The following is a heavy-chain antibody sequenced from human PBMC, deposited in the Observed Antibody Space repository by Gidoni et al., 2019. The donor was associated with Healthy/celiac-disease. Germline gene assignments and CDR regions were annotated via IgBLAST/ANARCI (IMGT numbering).Heavy chain of an antibody. V-gene: IGHV2-26*01. Sequence: QVTLKESGPVLVKPTETLTLTCTVSGFSLSNARMGVSWIRQPPGKALEWLAHIFSNDEKSYSTSLKSRLTISKDTSKSQVVLTMTNMDPVDTATYYCARTPPHGGYYSGGWFDPWGQGTLVTVSS. CDR1: GFSLSNARMG. D-gene: IGHD3-22*01. J-gene: IGHJ5*02. CDR2: IFSNDEK. CDR3: ARTPPHGGYYSGGWFDP.